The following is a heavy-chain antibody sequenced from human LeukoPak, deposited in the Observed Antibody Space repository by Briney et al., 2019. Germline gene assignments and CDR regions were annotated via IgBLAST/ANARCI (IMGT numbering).Heavy chain of an antibody. Sequence: GRSLRLSCVASGYTFTRHGMHWVRQAPGKGLEWVGVVSADGQTKYYSDSVKGRFTISRDNSRNTVYVEMSSLREDDTAVYYCAREGAWGNWYFDLWGRGTLVTVSS. CDR3: AREGAWGNWYFDL. J-gene: IGHJ2*01. D-gene: IGHD3-16*01. CDR1: GYTFTRHG. V-gene: IGHV3-30*03. CDR2: VSADGQTK.